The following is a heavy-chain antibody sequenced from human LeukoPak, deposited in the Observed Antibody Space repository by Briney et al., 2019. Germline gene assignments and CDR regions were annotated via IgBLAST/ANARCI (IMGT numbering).Heavy chain of an antibody. CDR2: ISGSGETT. CDR1: GFTFSNYA. D-gene: IGHD3-22*01. J-gene: IGHJ4*02. V-gene: IGHV3-23*01. CDR3: AKGHVDSCGYYYFEY. Sequence: PGGSLRLSCAASGFTFSNYAMTWVRQAPGKGLEWVSVISGSGETTSYADSVKGRFTISRDNSGSTLYLQMNSLRVDDTAVYYCAKGHVDSCGYYYFEYWGQGTLVTVSS.